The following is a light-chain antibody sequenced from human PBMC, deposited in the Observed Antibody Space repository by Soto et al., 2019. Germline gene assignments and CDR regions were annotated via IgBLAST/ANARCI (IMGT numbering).Light chain of an antibody. CDR2: DAS. J-gene: IGKJ2*01. CDR1: QTISFW. CDR3: QQYHSSPYT. Sequence: DIQMTQSPSTLSASVGDKVTITCRASQTISFWLAWYQQKPGKAPKLLIYDASSLESGGPSRFLGSGSGTEFTLTISSLQPDDFATNYGQQYHSSPYTFGQETKLEIQ. V-gene: IGKV1-5*01.